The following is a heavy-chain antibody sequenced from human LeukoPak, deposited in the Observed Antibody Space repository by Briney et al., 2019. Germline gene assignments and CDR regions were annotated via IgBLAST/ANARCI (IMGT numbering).Heavy chain of an antibody. CDR1: GGTFSSYA. J-gene: IGHJ4*02. CDR3: AGERSGYFDY. V-gene: IGHV1-69*05. Sequence: ASVKVSCKASGGTFSSYAISWVRQAPGQGLEWMGGIISIFGTANYAQKFQGRVTITTDESTSTAYMELSSLRSEDTAVYYCAGERSGYFDYWGQGTLVTVSS. D-gene: IGHD3-3*01. CDR2: IISIFGTA.